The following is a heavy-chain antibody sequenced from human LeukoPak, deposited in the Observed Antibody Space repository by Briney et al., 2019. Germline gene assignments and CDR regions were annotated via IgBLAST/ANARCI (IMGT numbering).Heavy chain of an antibody. CDR2: ISSSSSYI. D-gene: IGHD4-17*01. J-gene: IGHJ5*02. CDR3: ARVYGDYSREQFWLDP. V-gene: IGHV3-21*04. CDR1: GFTFSSYS. Sequence: GGSLRLSCAASGFTFSSYSMNWVRQAPGKGLEWVSSISSSSSYIYYADSVKGRFTISRDNAKNSLYLQMNSLRAEDTAVYYCARVYGDYSREQFWLDPWGQGTLVTVSS.